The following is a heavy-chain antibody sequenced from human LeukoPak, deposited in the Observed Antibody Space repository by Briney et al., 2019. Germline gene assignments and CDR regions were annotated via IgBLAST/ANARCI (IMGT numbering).Heavy chain of an antibody. CDR3: ARETPFGYCSGGSCLTFDY. CDR2: ISAYNGNT. D-gene: IGHD2-15*01. V-gene: IGHV1-18*01. Sequence: ASVKVSCKASGYTFTSYVISWVRQAPGQGLEWMGWISAYNGNTNYAQKLQGRVTMTTDTSTSTAYMELRSLRSDDTAVYYCARETPFGYCSGGSCLTFDYWGQGTLVTVSS. J-gene: IGHJ4*02. CDR1: GYTFTSYV.